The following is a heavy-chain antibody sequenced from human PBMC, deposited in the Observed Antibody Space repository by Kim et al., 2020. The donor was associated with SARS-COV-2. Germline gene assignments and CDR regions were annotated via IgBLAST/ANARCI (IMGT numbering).Heavy chain of an antibody. J-gene: IGHJ4*02. CDR3: AKSGMFVSPYNGLLDF. CDR2: IVPNGAYT. D-gene: IGHD3-10*01. V-gene: IGHV3-23*01. Sequence: GGSLRLSCSTSGFIFSTCTMNWVRQAPGKGLEWVASIVPNGAYTVYADSVKGRFTISRDDSTDTLYLQMNSLRAEDTAIYYCAKSGMFVSPYNGLLDFWGQGDLVTVSS. CDR1: GFIFSTCT.